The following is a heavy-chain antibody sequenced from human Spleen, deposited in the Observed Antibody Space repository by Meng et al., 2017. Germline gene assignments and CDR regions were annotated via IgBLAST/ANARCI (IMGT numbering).Heavy chain of an antibody. J-gene: IGHJ4*02. CDR1: GGSISSSAYY. D-gene: IGHD4-11*01. V-gene: IGHV4-61*05. CDR2: IYASGST. CDR3: ASGESVVTTVTSGSVPAYYFDY. Sequence: SETLSLTCSVSGGSISSSAYYWGWIRQPPGKGLEWIGRIYASGSTKYNPSLKSRVTMSVDTSKNQFSLKLSSVTAADTTVYYCASGESVVTTVTSGSVPAYYFDYWGQGTLVTVSS.